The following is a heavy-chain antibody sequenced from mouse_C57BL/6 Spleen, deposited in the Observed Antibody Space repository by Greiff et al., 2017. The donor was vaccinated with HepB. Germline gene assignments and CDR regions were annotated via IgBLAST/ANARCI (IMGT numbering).Heavy chain of an antibody. D-gene: IGHD2-4*01. V-gene: IGHV1-76*01. CDR3: ARIYYDYDVSFAY. CDR2: IYPGSGNT. Sequence: VQLQQSGAELVRPGASVKLSCKASGYTFTDYYINWVKQRPGQGLEWIARIYPGSGNTYYNEKFKGKATLTAEKSSSTAYMQLSSLTSEDSAVYFCARIYYDYDVSFAYWGQGTLVTVSA. J-gene: IGHJ3*01. CDR1: GYTFTDYY.